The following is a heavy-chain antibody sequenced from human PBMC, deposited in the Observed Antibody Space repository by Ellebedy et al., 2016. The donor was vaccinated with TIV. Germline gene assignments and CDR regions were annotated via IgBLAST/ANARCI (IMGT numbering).Heavy chain of an antibody. V-gene: IGHV3-74*01. D-gene: IGHD2-2*03. Sequence: GESLKISXAASGFTFSSYWMHWVRQAPGEGLVWVSRISSDGSNTAYADSVKGRFTVSRDNTKNTLYLQMNSLRAEDTGVYYCARRSSGYCVGVKCTTDFDYWGQGTLVTVSS. CDR3: ARRSSGYCVGVKCTTDFDY. CDR2: ISSDGSNT. J-gene: IGHJ4*02. CDR1: GFTFSSYW.